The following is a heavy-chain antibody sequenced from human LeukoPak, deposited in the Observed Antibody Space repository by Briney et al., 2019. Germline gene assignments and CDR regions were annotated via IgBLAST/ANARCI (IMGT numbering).Heavy chain of an antibody. CDR1: GGRFKSYG. J-gene: IGHJ3*01. CDR3: ARDAQWELRAFDV. CDR2: IIPIFDRP. Sequence: GASVKVSCKTIGGRFKSYGFSWVRQAPGQGLEWMGGIIPIFDRPNYAQKFEGRVTITADKSTNTTYMEISSLTSDDTAVYYCARDAQWELRAFDVWGRGPWSSSLQ. D-gene: IGHD1-26*01. V-gene: IGHV1-69*06.